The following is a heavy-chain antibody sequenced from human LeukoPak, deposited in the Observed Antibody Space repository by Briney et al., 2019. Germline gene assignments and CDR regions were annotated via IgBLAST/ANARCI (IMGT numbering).Heavy chain of an antibody. J-gene: IGHJ6*03. D-gene: IGHD6-13*01. V-gene: IGHV1-2*02. Sequence: EASVKVSCRASVYTFTVYYMHWVRRAPGQGLEWMGWINPNRGGTNYAQKFQRRVTMTGDTSISTAYMELSRLRSGDTAVYSCARGNSGSSSYHHYYYMDVWGKGTTVTVSS. CDR3: ARGNSGSSSYHHYYYMDV. CDR2: INPNRGGT. CDR1: VYTFTVYY.